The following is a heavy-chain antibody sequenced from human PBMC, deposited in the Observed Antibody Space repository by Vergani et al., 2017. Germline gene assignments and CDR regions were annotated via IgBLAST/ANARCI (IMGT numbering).Heavy chain of an antibody. V-gene: IGHV3-7*01. CDR1: GFTFSSYW. Sequence: EVQLVESGGGLVQPGGSLRLSCAASGFTFSSYWMSWVRQAPGKGLEWVANIKQVGSEKYYVDSVKGRFTISRDNAKNSLYLQMNSLRAEDTAVYYCASLRFGRAFDIWGEGTMVTVS. J-gene: IGHJ3*02. CDR2: IKQVGSEK. D-gene: IGHD3-10*01. CDR3: ASLRFGRAFDI.